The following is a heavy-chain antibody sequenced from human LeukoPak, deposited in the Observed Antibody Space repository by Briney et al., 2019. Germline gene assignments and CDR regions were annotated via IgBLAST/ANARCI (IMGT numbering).Heavy chain of an antibody. J-gene: IGHJ4*02. D-gene: IGHD3-10*01. CDR2: IYYGGST. Sequence: SETLSLTCTVSGGSISSGDYYWSWIRQPPGKGLEWIGYIYYGGSTYYNPSLKSRVTISVDTSKNQFSLKLSSVTAADTAVYYCARDSGGRFDYWGQGTLVTVSS. CDR3: ARDSGGRFDY. V-gene: IGHV4-30-4*01. CDR1: GGSISSGDYY.